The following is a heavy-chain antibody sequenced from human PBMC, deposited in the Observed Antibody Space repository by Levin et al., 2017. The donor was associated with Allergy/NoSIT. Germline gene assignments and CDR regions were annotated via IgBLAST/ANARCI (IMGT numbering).Heavy chain of an antibody. CDR3: AKPFTAMATVDAFDI. CDR2: ISYDGSNK. V-gene: IGHV3-30*18. D-gene: IGHD5-18*01. J-gene: IGHJ3*02. CDR1: GFTFSSYG. Sequence: GESLKISCAASGFTFSSYGMHWVRQAPGKGLEWVAVISYDGSNKYYADSVKGRFTISRDNSKNTLYLQMNSLRAEDTAVYYCAKPFTAMATVDAFDIWGQGTMVTVSS.